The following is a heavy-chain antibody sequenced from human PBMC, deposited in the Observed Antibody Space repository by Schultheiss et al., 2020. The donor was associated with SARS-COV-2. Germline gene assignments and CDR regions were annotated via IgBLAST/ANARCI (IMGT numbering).Heavy chain of an antibody. CDR3: ARHVEEVGASTDFDY. CDR1: GGSISSYY. CDR2: IYHSGST. Sequence: SETLSLTCTVSGGSISSYYWGWIRQPPGKGLEWIGSIYHSGSTYYNPSLKSRVTISVDTSKNQFSLKLSSVTAADTAVYYCARHVEEVGASTDFDYWGQGTLVTVSS. D-gene: IGHD1-26*01. J-gene: IGHJ4*02. V-gene: IGHV4-39*01.